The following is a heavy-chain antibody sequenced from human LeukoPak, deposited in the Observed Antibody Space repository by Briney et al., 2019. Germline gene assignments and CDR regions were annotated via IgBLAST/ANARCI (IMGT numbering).Heavy chain of an antibody. CDR1: GGSISNGGYY. CDR2: IYESGST. Sequence: SETLSLTCTVSGGSISNGGYYWSCIRQYPGKGLEWIGYIYESGSTYYNPSLKSRVTISVDMSENQFSLRLSSVTAADTAVYYCARDSGYCSGAICYPNWFDPWGQGTLVTVSS. CDR3: ARDSGYCSGAICYPNWFDP. V-gene: IGHV4-31*03. J-gene: IGHJ5*02. D-gene: IGHD2-15*01.